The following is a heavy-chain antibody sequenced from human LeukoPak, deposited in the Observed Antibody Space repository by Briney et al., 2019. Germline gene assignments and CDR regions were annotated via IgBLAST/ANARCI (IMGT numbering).Heavy chain of an antibody. J-gene: IGHJ5*02. CDR2: INPNSGGT. D-gene: IGHD3-10*01. Sequence: GASVKVSCKASGYTFTDYYIHWVRQAPGQGLEWMGWINPNSGGTNYAQKFQGRVTMTRDTSISTAYMELSRLRSDDTAVYYCARSLLLWFGELLIPSSWFDPWGQGTLVTVSS. V-gene: IGHV1-2*02. CDR3: ARSLLLWFGELLIPSSWFDP. CDR1: GYTFTDYY.